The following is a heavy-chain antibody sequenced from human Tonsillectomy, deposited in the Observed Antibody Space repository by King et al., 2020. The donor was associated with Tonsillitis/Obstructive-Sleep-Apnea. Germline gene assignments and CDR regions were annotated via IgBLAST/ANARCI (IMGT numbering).Heavy chain of an antibody. V-gene: IGHV3-30*04. CDR2: ISYDGSNK. CDR3: ARGTGQWLES. Sequence: HVQLVESGGGVVQPGRSLRLSCAASGFTFSSYAMHWVRQAPGKGLEWVAVISYDGSNKYYADSVKGRFTISRDNSKNTLYLQMNSLRGEDTALYYCARGTGQWLESWGQGTLVTVSS. J-gene: IGHJ4*02. D-gene: IGHD6-19*01. CDR1: GFTFSSYA.